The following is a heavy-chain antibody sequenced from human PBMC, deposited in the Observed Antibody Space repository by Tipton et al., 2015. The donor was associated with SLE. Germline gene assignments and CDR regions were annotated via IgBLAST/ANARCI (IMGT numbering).Heavy chain of an antibody. CDR1: GASMNSGSYS. J-gene: IGHJ4*02. CDR2: IDSSGNT. D-gene: IGHD3-16*01. Sequence: TLSLTCSVSGASMNSGSYSWHWIRQPAGKALQWLGHIDSSGNTYYNPSLKGRVTMSVDTSKNQFSLSVNSVTAADTAVYYCARSMLTTKRVFDYWGQGTLVTVSS. V-gene: IGHV4-61*09. CDR3: ARSMLTTKRVFDY.